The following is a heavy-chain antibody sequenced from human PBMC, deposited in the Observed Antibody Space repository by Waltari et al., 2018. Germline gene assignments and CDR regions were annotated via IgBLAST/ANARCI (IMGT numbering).Heavy chain of an antibody. CDR2: ITTSDRSI. Sequence: EVQLVEAGGGLVQPGGSLRLSCVASGFSFGRYEMIWVRLAPGKGLEWVSYITTSDRSIYYADSVKGRFTISRDNAKNSLYLQMNSLRAEDTAVYYCARVGGYYYYYMDVWGKGTTVTVSS. CDR1: GFSFGRYE. J-gene: IGHJ6*03. V-gene: IGHV3-48*03. CDR3: ARVGGYYYYYMDV. D-gene: IGHD3-16*01.